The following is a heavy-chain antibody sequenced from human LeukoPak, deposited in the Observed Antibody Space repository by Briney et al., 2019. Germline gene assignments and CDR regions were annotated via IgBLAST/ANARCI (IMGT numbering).Heavy chain of an antibody. Sequence: SVKVSCKASGGTFNHFGINWVRQAPGQGLEWMGRIIPILDLTKYAPKIQDRVTITADKSTSTAYMELNSLRSEDTAVYYCARGAFCSSTSCFSAFDIWGQGTMVTVSS. D-gene: IGHD2-2*01. CDR3: ARGAFCSSTSCFSAFDI. J-gene: IGHJ3*02. V-gene: IGHV1-69*04. CDR1: GGTFNHFG. CDR2: IIPILDLT.